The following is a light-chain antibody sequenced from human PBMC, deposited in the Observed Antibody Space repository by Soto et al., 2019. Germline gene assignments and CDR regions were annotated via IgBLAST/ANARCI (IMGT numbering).Light chain of an antibody. CDR3: AAWDDSLNGRV. CDR2: TDN. V-gene: IGLV1-44*01. J-gene: IGLJ3*02. CDR1: SSNIGSNT. Sequence: QSVLTQPPSASGTPGQRVTISCSGSSSNIGSNTVTWYKQLTGTAPKLLFYTDNQRPSGVPGRFSGSKSGTSASLAISGLQSEDEAEYYCAAWDDSLNGRVFGGGTKVTVL.